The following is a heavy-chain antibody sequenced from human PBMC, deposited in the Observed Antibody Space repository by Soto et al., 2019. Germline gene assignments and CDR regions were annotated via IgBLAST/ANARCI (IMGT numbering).Heavy chain of an antibody. CDR3: AKATGNFWSGYYDY. CDR1: GFTFDDYA. Sequence: AGGSLRLSCAASGFTFDDYAMHWVRQAPGKGLEWVSGISWNSGSIGYADSVKGRFTISRDNAKNSLYLQMNSLRAEDTALYYCAKATGNFWSGYYDYWGQGTLVTVSS. J-gene: IGHJ4*02. V-gene: IGHV3-9*01. D-gene: IGHD3-3*01. CDR2: ISWNSGSI.